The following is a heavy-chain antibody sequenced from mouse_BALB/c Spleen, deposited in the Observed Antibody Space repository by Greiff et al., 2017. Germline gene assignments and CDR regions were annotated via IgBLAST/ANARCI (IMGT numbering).Heavy chain of an antibody. CDR1: GYTFSSYW. D-gene: IGHD6-1*01. Sequence: QVQLKESGAELMKPGASVKISCKATGYTFSSYWIEWVKQRPGHGLEWIGEILPGSGSTNYNEKFKGKATFTADTSSNTAYMQLSSLTSEDSAVYYCARSLTSFAYWGQGTLVTVSA. CDR2: ILPGSGST. CDR3: ARSLTSFAY. V-gene: IGHV1-9*01. J-gene: IGHJ3*01.